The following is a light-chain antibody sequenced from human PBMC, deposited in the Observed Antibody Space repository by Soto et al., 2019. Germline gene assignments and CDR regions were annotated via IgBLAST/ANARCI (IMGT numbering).Light chain of an antibody. J-gene: IGKJ4*01. Sequence: EIVMTQSPSTLSVSPGDRVTLSCRASQRVSSNLAWYQQKPGHVPRLLIYASSTLPTGIPARFSGSGSGTEFTLTISSLQSEDVAIYYCQQYNNSPPHTFGGGTKVEIK. V-gene: IGKV3-15*01. CDR3: QQYNNSPPHT. CDR1: QRVSSN. CDR2: ASS.